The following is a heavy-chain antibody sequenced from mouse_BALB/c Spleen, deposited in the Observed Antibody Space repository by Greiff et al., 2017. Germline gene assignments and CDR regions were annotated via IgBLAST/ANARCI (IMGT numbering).Heavy chain of an antibody. D-gene: IGHD2-1*01. V-gene: IGHV14-3*02. CDR1: GFNIKDTY. CDR2: IDRANGNT. Sequence: VHVKQSGAELVKPGASVKLSCTASGFNIKDTYMHWVKQRPEQGLEWIGRIDRANGNTKYDPKFQGKATITADTSSNTAYMQLSSLTSEDTAVYYCARGNSLAYWGQGTLVTVSA. CDR3: ARGNSLAY. J-gene: IGHJ3*01.